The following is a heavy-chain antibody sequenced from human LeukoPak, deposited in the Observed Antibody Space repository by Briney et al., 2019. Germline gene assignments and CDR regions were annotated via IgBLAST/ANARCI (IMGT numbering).Heavy chain of an antibody. CDR3: AKDLGYSSGWYSPDY. Sequence: GGSLRLSCAASGFTFSSYGMHWVRQAPGKGLEWVAVISYDGSNKYYADSVKGRFTISRDNSKNTLYLQMNSLRAEDTAVYYCAKDLGYSSGWYSPDYWGQGTLVTVSS. CDR2: ISYDGSNK. J-gene: IGHJ4*02. CDR1: GFTFSSYG. D-gene: IGHD6-19*01. V-gene: IGHV3-30*18.